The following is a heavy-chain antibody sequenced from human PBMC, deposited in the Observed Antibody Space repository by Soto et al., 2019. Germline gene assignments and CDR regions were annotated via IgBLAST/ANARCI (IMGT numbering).Heavy chain of an antibody. V-gene: IGHV3-48*01. Sequence: PGGSLRLSCAASGFNFRSYSINRVRQAPGKGLEWVSYISSSSSTIYYADSVKGRFTISIDNAMNTQYLQMISLGAEDTAVYCCARARYDYIWGSYRIDAFDIWGQGTMVTVSS. CDR3: ARARYDYIWGSYRIDAFDI. J-gene: IGHJ3*02. CDR1: GFNFRSYS. CDR2: ISSSSSTI. D-gene: IGHD3-16*02.